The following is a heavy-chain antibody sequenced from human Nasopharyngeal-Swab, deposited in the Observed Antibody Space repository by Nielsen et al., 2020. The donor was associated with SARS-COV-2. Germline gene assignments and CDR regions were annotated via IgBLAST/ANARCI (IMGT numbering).Heavy chain of an antibody. CDR2: IGTAGDT. Sequence: GGSLRLSFAASGFTFSSYDMHWVRQATGKGLEWVSAIGTAGDTYSPGSVKGRFTISRENAKNSLYLQMNSLRAGDTAVYYCARAAFGGTFYYYYGMDVWGQGTTVTVSS. J-gene: IGHJ6*02. D-gene: IGHD3-16*01. CDR1: GFTFSSYD. V-gene: IGHV3-13*01. CDR3: ARAAFGGTFYYYYGMDV.